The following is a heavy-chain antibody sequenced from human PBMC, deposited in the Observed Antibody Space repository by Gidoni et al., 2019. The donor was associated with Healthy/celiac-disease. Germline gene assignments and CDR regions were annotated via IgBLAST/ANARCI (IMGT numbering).Heavy chain of an antibody. V-gene: IGHV1-69*06. CDR3: AREQQQLVPFGY. J-gene: IGHJ4*02. Sequence: QVQLGQSGAEGKKPGSAGKSACKASGGTFSSYANSWVRQAPGQGLEWMGGIIPIFGTANYAQKFQGRVTITADKSTSTAYMELSSLRSEDTAVYYCAREQQQLVPFGYWGQGTLVTVSS. D-gene: IGHD6-13*01. CDR2: IIPIFGTA. CDR1: GGTFSSYA.